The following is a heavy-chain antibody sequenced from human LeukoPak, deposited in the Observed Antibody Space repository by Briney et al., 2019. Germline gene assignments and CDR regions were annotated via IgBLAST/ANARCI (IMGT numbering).Heavy chain of an antibody. CDR3: ARADYGNHYYFEY. J-gene: IGHJ4*02. Sequence: GRSLRLSCAASGFTFSSYGMHWVRQAPGEGLQWVSAISSTSSYIYYADSVKGRFTISRDNTKNTLYLQMNSLSAEDTALYYCARADYGNHYYFEYWGQGTLVTVSS. D-gene: IGHD4-17*01. CDR2: ISSTSSYI. V-gene: IGHV3-21*01. CDR1: GFTFSSYG.